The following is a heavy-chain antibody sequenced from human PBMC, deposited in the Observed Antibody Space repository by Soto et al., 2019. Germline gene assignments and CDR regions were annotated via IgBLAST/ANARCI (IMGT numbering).Heavy chain of an antibody. D-gene: IGHD6-19*01. CDR1: GGSITTTNYY. J-gene: IGHJ4*02. CDR3: ASLQVPGNCDY. V-gene: IGHV4-39*01. Sequence: QLQLQESGPGLVKPSETLSLTCTVSGGSITTTNYYWSWVRQSPGKGLEWIANIFYTGDTYYSPSLRGRVTVSVDTSKNQFSLKLSSVTAADTAMYYCASLQVPGNCDYWRQGAPVTVSS. CDR2: IFYTGDT.